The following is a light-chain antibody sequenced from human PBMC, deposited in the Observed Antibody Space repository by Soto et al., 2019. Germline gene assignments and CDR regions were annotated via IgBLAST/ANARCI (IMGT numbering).Light chain of an antibody. CDR2: GAS. CDR3: QQGRNWPLT. Sequence: EIVMTQSPATLSVSPGERATLSCRASQSISSELAWYQQRPGQPPRLLIYGASTRATGVPDRFTGSGSGSDFTLTISGLQSVDFAVYYCQQGRNWPLTFGQGTRLEI. J-gene: IGKJ2*01. V-gene: IGKV3-15*01. CDR1: QSISSE.